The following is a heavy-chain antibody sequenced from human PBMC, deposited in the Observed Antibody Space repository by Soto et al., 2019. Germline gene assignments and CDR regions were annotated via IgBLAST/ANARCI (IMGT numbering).Heavy chain of an antibody. V-gene: IGHV3-15*01. CDR2: IKTKTDGSTT. CDR3: MHYYVDSYSKDS. J-gene: IGHJ4*02. D-gene: IGHD3-10*01. Sequence: EVQVVESGGGLVKPGGSLRLSCAASGFTFNNAWMSWIRQAPGKGLEWVGLIKTKTDGSTTDYAAPVKGRFSISRDDSKRTVYLQMNRLKAEDTAVYYCMHYYVDSYSKDSWGQGTRVTVSS. CDR1: GFTFNNAW.